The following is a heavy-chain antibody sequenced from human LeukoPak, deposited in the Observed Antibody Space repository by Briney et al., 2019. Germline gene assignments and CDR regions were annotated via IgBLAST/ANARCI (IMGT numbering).Heavy chain of an antibody. CDR3: ARLGARYYGSGSYRSSLIDY. CDR1: GYSFTSYW. J-gene: IGHJ4*02. D-gene: IGHD3-10*01. CDR2: IYPGDSDT. V-gene: IGHV5-51*01. Sequence: GESLKISCKGSGYSFTSYWIGWVRQMPGKRLEWMGIIYPGDSDTRYSPSFQGQVTISADKSISTAYLQWSSLKASDTAMYYCARLGARYYGSGSYRSSLIDYWGQGTLVTVSS.